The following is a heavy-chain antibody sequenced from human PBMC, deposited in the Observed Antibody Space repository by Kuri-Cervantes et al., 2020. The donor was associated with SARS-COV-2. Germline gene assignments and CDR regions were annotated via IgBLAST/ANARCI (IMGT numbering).Heavy chain of an antibody. Sequence: GGSLRLSCTTSGFTFGDSAMSWVRQAPGKGLEWVAVISYDGSNKYYADSVKGRFTISRDNSKNTLYLQMNSLRAEDTAVYYCAREGDIVVVHDAFDIWGQGTMVTVSS. CDR1: GFTFGDSA. J-gene: IGHJ3*02. V-gene: IGHV3-30-3*01. CDR3: AREGDIVVVHDAFDI. CDR2: ISYDGSNK. D-gene: IGHD2-2*01.